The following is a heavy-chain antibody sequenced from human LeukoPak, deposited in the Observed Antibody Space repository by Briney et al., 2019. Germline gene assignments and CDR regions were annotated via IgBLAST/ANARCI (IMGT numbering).Heavy chain of an antibody. CDR3: ARHIEDHARGYYYMDV. D-gene: IGHD1-14*01. V-gene: IGHV4-59*08. CDR1: GGSISSYY. Sequence: SETLSLTCTVSGGSISSYYWSWIRQPPGKGLEWIGRIYTSGSTNYNPSLKSRVTISVDTSKDQFSLKLSSVTAADTAVYYCARHIEDHARGYYYMDVWGKGTTVTVSS. CDR2: IYTSGST. J-gene: IGHJ6*03.